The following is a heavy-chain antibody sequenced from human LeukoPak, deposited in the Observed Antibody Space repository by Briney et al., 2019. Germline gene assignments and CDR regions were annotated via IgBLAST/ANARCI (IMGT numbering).Heavy chain of an antibody. CDR1: GFTFSSYG. CDR3: AREKAAAGYYYYYYYMDV. J-gene: IGHJ6*03. CDR2: INWNGGST. V-gene: IGHV3-20*04. Sequence: GGSLRLSCAASGFTFSSYGMSWVRQAPGKGLEWVSGINWNGGSTGYADSVKGRFTISRDNAKNSLYLQMNSLRAEDTALYYCAREKAAAGYYYYYYYMDVWGKGTTVTVSS. D-gene: IGHD6-13*01.